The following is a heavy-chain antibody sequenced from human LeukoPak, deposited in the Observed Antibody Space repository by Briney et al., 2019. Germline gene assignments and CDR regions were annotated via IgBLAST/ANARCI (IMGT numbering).Heavy chain of an antibody. CDR1: GFTFSNYG. J-gene: IGHJ4*02. D-gene: IGHD3-10*01. Sequence: PGGSLRLSCAASGFTFSNYGMHWVRQAPGRGLEWVAVISYDGTIKYYADSVKGRFTISRDNSKNTLYLQMNSLRAEDTAVYNCAKDYYGDWGQGTLVTVSS. CDR3: AKDYYGD. V-gene: IGHV3-30*18. CDR2: ISYDGTIK.